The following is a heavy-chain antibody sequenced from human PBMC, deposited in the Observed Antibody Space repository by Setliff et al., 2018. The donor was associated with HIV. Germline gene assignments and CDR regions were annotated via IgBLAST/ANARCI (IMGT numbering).Heavy chain of an antibody. J-gene: IGHJ4*02. Sequence: LSLTCAVYGGSFSGYYWSWIRQPPGKGLEWIGEINHSVSTNYNMSLWSRVTISLDASRNQFSLELISVTAADTAVYYCAGGPGTTSIDYWAQGTLVTVSS. CDR2: INHSVST. CDR1: GGSFSGYY. CDR3: AGGPGTTSIDY. V-gene: IGHV4-34*01. D-gene: IGHD1-26*01.